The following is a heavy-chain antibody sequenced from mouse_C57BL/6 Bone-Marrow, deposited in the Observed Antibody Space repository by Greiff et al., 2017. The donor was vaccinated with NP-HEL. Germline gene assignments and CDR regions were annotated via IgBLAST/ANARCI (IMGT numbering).Heavy chain of an antibody. CDR2: IDPENGDT. Sequence: EVKLMESGAELVRPGASVKLSCTASGFNIKDDYMHWVKQRPEQGLEWIGWIDPENGDTEYASKFQGKATITADTSSNTAYLQLTSLTSEDTAVYFCTIWFQAWVAYWGQGNLVTVSA. V-gene: IGHV14-4*01. D-gene: IGHD2-2*01. CDR3: TIWFQAWVAY. J-gene: IGHJ3*01. CDR1: GFNIKDDY.